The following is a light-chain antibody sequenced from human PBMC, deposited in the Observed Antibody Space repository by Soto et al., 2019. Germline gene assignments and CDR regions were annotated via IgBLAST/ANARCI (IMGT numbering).Light chain of an antibody. J-gene: IGKJ1*01. CDR2: GAS. V-gene: IGKV3-20*01. CDR3: QQYVSSVT. Sequence: EIVLTQSPGSLSLSPGERATLSCRASQSADSSFFDWYQKKPGQAPRLLIYGASKRATGIPDRFSGSGSGTDFTLTISRLEPEDFAVYYCQQYVSSVTFGQGTNVEIK. CDR1: QSADSSF.